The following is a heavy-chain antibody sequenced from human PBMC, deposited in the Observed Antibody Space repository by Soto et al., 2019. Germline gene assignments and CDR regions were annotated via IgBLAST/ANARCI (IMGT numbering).Heavy chain of an antibody. Sequence: HPGGSLRLSCAASGFTFSSYAMSWVRQAPGKGLEWVSAISGSGGSTYYADSVKGRFTISRDNSKNTLYLQMNSLRAEDTAVYYCAKDLGCSSTSCYTGLIRPTPLPFDPWGQGTLVTVSS. D-gene: IGHD2-2*02. V-gene: IGHV3-23*01. J-gene: IGHJ5*02. CDR3: AKDLGCSSTSCYTGLIRPTPLPFDP. CDR1: GFTFSSYA. CDR2: ISGSGGST.